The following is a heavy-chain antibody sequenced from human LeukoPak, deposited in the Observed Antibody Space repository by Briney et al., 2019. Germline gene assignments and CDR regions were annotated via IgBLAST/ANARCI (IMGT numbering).Heavy chain of an antibody. Sequence: GGSLRLSCAASGFTFSSYEMNWVRQAPGKGLERVSYISSSGSTIYYADSVKGRFTISRDNAKCSLYLQMNSLRAEDTAVYYCAREPGYDYVWGSYRYTGRGAFDIWGQGTMVTVSS. CDR1: GFTFSSYE. D-gene: IGHD3-16*02. CDR2: ISSSGSTI. CDR3: AREPGYDYVWGSYRYTGRGAFDI. V-gene: IGHV3-48*03. J-gene: IGHJ3*02.